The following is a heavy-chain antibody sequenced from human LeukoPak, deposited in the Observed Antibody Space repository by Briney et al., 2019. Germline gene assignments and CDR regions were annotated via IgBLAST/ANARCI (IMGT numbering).Heavy chain of an antibody. CDR2: ISAYSGNT. Sequence: GASVKVSCKASGYTFTSYAISWVRQAPGQGLEWMGWISAYSGNTNYAQKLQGRVTMTTDTSTSTAYMELRSLRSDDTAVYYCARDLTNYYDSSGYYYDYWGQGTLVTVSS. J-gene: IGHJ4*02. V-gene: IGHV1-18*01. CDR1: GYTFTSYA. D-gene: IGHD3-22*01. CDR3: ARDLTNYYDSSGYYYDY.